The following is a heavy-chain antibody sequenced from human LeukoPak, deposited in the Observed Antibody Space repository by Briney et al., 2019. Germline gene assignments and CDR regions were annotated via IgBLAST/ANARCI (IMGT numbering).Heavy chain of an antibody. D-gene: IGHD3-22*01. V-gene: IGHV1-58*02. J-gene: IGHJ6*02. Sequence: SLKVCCKPSGFTFTSSAMQWVRQARAQSSEWIEWIVLGSGNTNYAQNSQERVTITRDMSTSTAYMELSSLRSEDTAVYYCAADTPMISAPYPNGGGYYYGMDVWGQGTTVTVSS. CDR3: AADTPMISAPYPNGGGYYYGMDV. CDR1: GFTFTSSA. CDR2: IVLGSGNT.